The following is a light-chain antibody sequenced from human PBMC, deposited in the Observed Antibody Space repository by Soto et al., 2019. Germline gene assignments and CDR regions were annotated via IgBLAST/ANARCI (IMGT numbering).Light chain of an antibody. V-gene: IGLV2-8*01. CDR3: SSYVGSNNSVV. CDR1: SSDVGDYNY. J-gene: IGLJ2*01. Sequence: QSALTQPPSASGSPGQSVTISCTGTSSDVGDYNYVSWYQQHPGKAPKQMMYEVSKRPSGVPDRFSGSKSGNAAPLIVSGLQAEDEDDYYCSSYVGSNNSVVFGGGTKVTVL. CDR2: EVS.